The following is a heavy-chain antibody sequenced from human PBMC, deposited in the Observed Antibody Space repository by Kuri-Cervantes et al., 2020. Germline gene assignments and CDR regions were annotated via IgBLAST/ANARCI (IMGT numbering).Heavy chain of an antibody. Sequence: GGSLRLPCAASGFTFSSYGMHWVRKAPGKGLEWVAVIWDDGSNKYYADPVKGRFTISRDNSKNTLYLQMNSLRAEVTAVYYCARDLGIVGALYYSDYWGQGTLVTVSS. CDR1: GFTFSSYG. V-gene: IGHV3-33*08. D-gene: IGHD1-26*01. J-gene: IGHJ4*02. CDR3: ARDLGIVGALYYSDY. CDR2: IWDDGSNK.